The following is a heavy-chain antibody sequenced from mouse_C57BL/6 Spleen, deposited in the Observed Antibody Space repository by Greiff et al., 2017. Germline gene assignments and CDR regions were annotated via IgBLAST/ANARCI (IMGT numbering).Heavy chain of an antibody. D-gene: IGHD1-1*01. CDR1: GYTFTDYE. V-gene: IGHV1-15*01. Sequence: QVQLQQSGAELVRPGASVTLSCKASGYTFTDYEMHWVKQTPVHGLEWIGAIDPETGGTAYNQKFKGKAILTADKSSSTAYMELRSLTSEDSAVYYCNYGSSAWFAYWGQGTLVTVSA. CDR2: IDPETGGT. J-gene: IGHJ3*01. CDR3: NYGSSAWFAY.